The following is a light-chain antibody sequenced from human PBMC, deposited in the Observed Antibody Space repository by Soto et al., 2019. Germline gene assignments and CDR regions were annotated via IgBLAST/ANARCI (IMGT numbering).Light chain of an antibody. CDR3: QQYGDSVFT. Sequence: EIVMTQSPATLSVSPGERVTLSCRASQSVNSGYLAWFQQKRGRAPRLLIYGTSGRATGIPDRFSGNGSRTDFTLTISRLEPEDFGIYYCQQYGDSVFTFGPGTKVEIK. CDR2: GTS. J-gene: IGKJ3*01. V-gene: IGKV3-20*01. CDR1: QSVNSGY.